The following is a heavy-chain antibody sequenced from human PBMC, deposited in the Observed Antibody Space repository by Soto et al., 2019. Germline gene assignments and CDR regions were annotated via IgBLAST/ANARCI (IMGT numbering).Heavy chain of an antibody. Sequence: ASVKVSCKTSGYTFTANYIHWVRQAPGQGLEWMGWINTNNGGTHFAQKFQDWVTLTRDKSISTAYMELRRLKSDDTAIYYCARGSFVGANGGADAFDSWGQ. J-gene: IGHJ3*02. D-gene: IGHD1-26*01. V-gene: IGHV1-2*04. CDR3: ARGSFVGANGGADAFDS. CDR1: GYTFTANY. CDR2: INTNNGGT.